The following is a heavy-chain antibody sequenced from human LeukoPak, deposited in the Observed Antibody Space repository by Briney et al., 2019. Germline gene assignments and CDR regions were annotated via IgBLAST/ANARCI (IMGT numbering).Heavy chain of an antibody. CDR2: VFYSETT. CDR1: GGSFRVAPYY. V-gene: IGHV4-39*07. D-gene: IGHD2-21*01. Sequence: PSETLSLTCTVSGGSFRVAPYYWGWIRQPPGKVLEGIGSVFYSETTYSNPSLRSRVTISSDPSKNQFSLKLSSVTDADTAVYYCARDGAYRNWFDPGGQGTLVTVSS. CDR3: ARDGAYRNWFDP. J-gene: IGHJ5*02.